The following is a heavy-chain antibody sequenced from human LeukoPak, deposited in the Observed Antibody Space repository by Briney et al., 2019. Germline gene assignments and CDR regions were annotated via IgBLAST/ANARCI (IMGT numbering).Heavy chain of an antibody. CDR2: IYYSGST. CDR3: ARHAPSSNDYGDYGGFEY. Sequence: TLSLTCTVSGGSISSGGYYWSWIRQHPGKGLEWIGYIYYSGSTYYNPSLKSRVTISVDTSKSQFSLKLSSVTAADTAVYYCARHAPSSNDYGDYGGFEYWGQGTLVTVSS. D-gene: IGHD4-17*01. CDR1: GGSISSGGYY. V-gene: IGHV4-31*03. J-gene: IGHJ4*02.